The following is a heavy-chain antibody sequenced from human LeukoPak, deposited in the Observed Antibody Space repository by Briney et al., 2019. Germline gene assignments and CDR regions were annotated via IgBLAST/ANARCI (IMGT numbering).Heavy chain of an antibody. CDR2: ISYDGSSK. V-gene: IGHV3-30-3*01. CDR3: ARGKEGRYSYVDS. J-gene: IGHJ5*01. Sequence: GGSLRLSCAASGFTFSSYAMHWVRQAPGKGLEWVAVISYDGSSKIYADSVTGRFTISRDNSKNTLYLQMNSLRAEDTAVYYCARGKEGRYSYVDSWGQGTLVTV. D-gene: IGHD3-10*01. CDR1: GFTFSSYA.